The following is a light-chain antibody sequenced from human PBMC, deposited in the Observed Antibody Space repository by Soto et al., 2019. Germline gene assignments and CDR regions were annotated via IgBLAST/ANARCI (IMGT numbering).Light chain of an antibody. CDR3: QQYSTYSGT. V-gene: IGKV1-5*01. CDR2: EAS. J-gene: IGKJ1*01. CDR1: QSISNC. Sequence: DLQLIQYRSTLSASVGGRVTLTCLASQSISNCLAWYQQKPGQAPKLLIYEASSLESGVPSRFSGSGFGTEFSLTISSLQPDDAATYYCQQYSTYSGTFGQGTKVDIK.